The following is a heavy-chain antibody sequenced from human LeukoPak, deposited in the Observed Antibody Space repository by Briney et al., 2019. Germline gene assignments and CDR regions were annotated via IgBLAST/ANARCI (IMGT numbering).Heavy chain of an antibody. CDR2: ISYDGSNK. V-gene: IGHV3-30-3*01. D-gene: IGHD2-8*01. Sequence: PGGSLRFSCAASGFTFSSYAMSWVRQAPGKGLEWVAVISYDGSNKYFADSVKGRFTISRDNSKNTLFLQMNSLRGEDTAVYYCAKELGYCTTNSCPSGWYFDYWGQGTLVTVSS. CDR3: AKELGYCTTNSCPSGWYFDY. J-gene: IGHJ4*02. CDR1: GFTFSSYA.